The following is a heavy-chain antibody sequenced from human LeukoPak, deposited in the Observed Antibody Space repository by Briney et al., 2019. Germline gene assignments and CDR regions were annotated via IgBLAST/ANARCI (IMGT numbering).Heavy chain of an antibody. V-gene: IGHV6-1*01. Sequence: SQTLSLPCAISGDSVSSNSAAWNWIRPSPSRGLEWLGRTYYRSKWYNDYAVSVKSRITINPDTSKNQFSLQLNSVTPEDTAVYYCAREDGSSWYGYYGMDVWGQGTTVTVSS. D-gene: IGHD6-13*01. CDR2: TYYRSKWYN. J-gene: IGHJ6*02. CDR1: GDSVSSNSAA. CDR3: AREDGSSWYGYYGMDV.